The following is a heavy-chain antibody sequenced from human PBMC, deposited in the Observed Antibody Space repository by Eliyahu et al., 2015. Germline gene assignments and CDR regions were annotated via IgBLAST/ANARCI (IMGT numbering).Heavy chain of an antibody. CDR2: IYPGDSET. D-gene: IGHD2-2*01. CDR1: EXSFISYW. CDR3: ARGGAGTSAVTFDY. J-gene: IGHJ4*02. Sequence: EVQLVQSGAEVKKPGESLRISCQGSEXSFISYWIGWVRQMPGKGLEWVGFIYPGDSETRYSPSFQGQVTISADKSVSTAYLQWSTLKASDTAMYYXARGGAGTSAVTFDYWGQGTLVTVSS. V-gene: IGHV5-51*03.